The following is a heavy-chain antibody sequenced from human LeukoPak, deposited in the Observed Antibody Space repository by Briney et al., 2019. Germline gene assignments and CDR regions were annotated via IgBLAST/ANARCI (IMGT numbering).Heavy chain of an antibody. CDR3: TRGVATTGAKFFDF. Sequence: ASVKVSCKASGYTLAVYFIRWLRQAPGQRLEWLGWINPNNGGTLYAQKFQGGVTMSRDTSISTVYMEFNRLTSDDTAVYYCTRGVATTGAKFFDFWGQGTQVTVSS. D-gene: IGHD1-1*01. J-gene: IGHJ4*02. CDR2: INPNNGGT. CDR1: GYTLAVYF. V-gene: IGHV1-2*02.